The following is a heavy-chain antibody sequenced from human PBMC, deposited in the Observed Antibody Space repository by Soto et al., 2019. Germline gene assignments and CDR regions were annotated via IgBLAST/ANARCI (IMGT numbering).Heavy chain of an antibody. CDR3: AKRIQYSGSYYDY. V-gene: IGHV3-23*01. D-gene: IGHD1-26*01. CDR1: GYTFSSYA. CDR2: ISGSGGST. J-gene: IGHJ4*02. Sequence: GGSLRLSCAASGYTFSSYAMSWVRQAPGKGLEWVSAISGSGGSTYYADSVKGRFTISRDNSKNTLYLQMNSLRAEDTAVYYCAKRIQYSGSYYDYWGQGTLVTVSS.